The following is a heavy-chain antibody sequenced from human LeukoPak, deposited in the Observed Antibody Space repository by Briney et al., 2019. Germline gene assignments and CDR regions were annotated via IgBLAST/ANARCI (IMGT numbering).Heavy chain of an antibody. Sequence: ASVKVSCKASGNTFTNNGISWVRQAPGQGLEWMGWISTYNGYTNYAQKFQGRVTMTRDMSMSTVYMELSSLRSEDTAVYYCARTIVNSSSWYSFDYWGQGTLVTVSS. CDR1: GNTFTNNG. V-gene: IGHV1-18*01. D-gene: IGHD6-13*01. CDR2: ISTYNGYT. J-gene: IGHJ4*02. CDR3: ARTIVNSSSWYSFDY.